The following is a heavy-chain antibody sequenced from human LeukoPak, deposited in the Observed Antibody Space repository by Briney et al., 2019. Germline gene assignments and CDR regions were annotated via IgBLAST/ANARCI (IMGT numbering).Heavy chain of an antibody. V-gene: IGHV4-34*01. CDR2: INHSGST. D-gene: IGHD6-19*01. CDR1: GGSFSGYY. J-gene: IGHJ6*03. Sequence: SETLSLTCAVYGGSFSGYYWSWIRQPPGKGLEWIGEINHSGSTNYNPSLKSRVTISVDTSMNQFSLKLSSVTAADTAVYYCARGGEQWLARHYYYYMDVWGKGTTVTVSS. CDR3: ARGGEQWLARHYYYYMDV.